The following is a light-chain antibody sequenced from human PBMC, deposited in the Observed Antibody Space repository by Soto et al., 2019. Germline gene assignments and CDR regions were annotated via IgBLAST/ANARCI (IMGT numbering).Light chain of an antibody. J-gene: IGLJ3*02. CDR3: TSYTSRSTVL. CDR1: SIDVGAYNY. V-gene: IGLV2-14*01. Sequence: QSALTQPASVSGSPGQSITISCTETSIDVGAYNYVSWYQHHPGKAPKLIIHEVTYRPSGVSDRFSGSKSGNTASLTISGLQTEDEADYYCTSYTSRSTVLFGGGTKLTVL. CDR2: EVT.